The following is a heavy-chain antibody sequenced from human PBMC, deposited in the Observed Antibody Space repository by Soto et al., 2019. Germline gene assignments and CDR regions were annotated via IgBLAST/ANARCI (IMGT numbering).Heavy chain of an antibody. CDR3: AKDWRISIRSGYNNFLDY. CDR1: GFTFSSYA. CDR2: ISGSGEST. V-gene: IGHV3-23*01. Sequence: HPGGSLRLSCEASGFTFSSYAMGWVRQAPGKGLEWVSGISGSGESTYYADSVKGRFTISRDNSKNTLYVEMNSLRAEDTAVYYCAKDWRISIRSGYNNFLDYWGQGTLVTVSS. D-gene: IGHD3-22*01. J-gene: IGHJ4*02.